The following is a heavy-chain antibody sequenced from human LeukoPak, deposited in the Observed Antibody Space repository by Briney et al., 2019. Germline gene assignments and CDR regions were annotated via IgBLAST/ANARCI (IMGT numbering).Heavy chain of an antibody. CDR3: ARGERYYYYYYYMDV. D-gene: IGHD5-24*01. J-gene: IGHJ6*03. Sequence: SETLSLTCTVSGGSISSSSYYWGWIRQPPGKGLEWIGSIYYSGSTYYNPSLKSRVTISVDTSKNQFSLKLSSVTAADTAVYYCARGERYYYYYYYMDVWGKGTTVTVSS. V-gene: IGHV4-39*07. CDR2: IYYSGST. CDR1: GGSISSSSYY.